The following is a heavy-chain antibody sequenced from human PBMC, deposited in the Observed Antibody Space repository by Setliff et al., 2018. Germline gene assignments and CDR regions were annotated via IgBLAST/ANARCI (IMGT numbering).Heavy chain of an antibody. D-gene: IGHD3-10*01. Sequence: GESLRLSCAASGFTFSSYGMHWVRQAPGKGLEWVAFIWYDGSDKYYADSVKGRFTISRDNSRNTLYLQMSSLRGEDTAVYYCARAHPHDFGEYVDYWGQGTLVTVSS. J-gene: IGHJ4*02. CDR3: ARAHPHDFGEYVDY. V-gene: IGHV3-33*01. CDR1: GFTFSSYG. CDR2: IWYDGSDK.